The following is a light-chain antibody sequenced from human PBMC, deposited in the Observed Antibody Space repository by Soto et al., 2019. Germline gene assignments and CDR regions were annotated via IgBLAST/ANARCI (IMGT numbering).Light chain of an antibody. J-gene: IGKJ1*01. Sequence: DIEMTQSPSSLSVSVGDSVTINCRTSQSIATYLNWYQQKPGKAPKLLIYAASSLQSGVPSRFSGSGSGTELTITITSLRPDDFETYYCQQSYSILWTFGQGTKVDIK. CDR1: QSIATY. CDR2: AAS. CDR3: QQSYSILWT. V-gene: IGKV1-39*01.